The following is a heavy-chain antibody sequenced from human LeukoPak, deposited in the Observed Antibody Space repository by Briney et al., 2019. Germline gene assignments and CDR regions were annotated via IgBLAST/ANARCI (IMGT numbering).Heavy chain of an antibody. CDR3: ARVNYYDSSGGAAFDI. Sequence: GASVKVYCKASGGTFSSYAISWVRQAPGRGLEWMGGIIPIFGTANYAQKFQGRVTITTDESASTAYMVLSSLRSEDTAVYYCARVNYYDSSGGAAFDIWGQGTMVTVSS. D-gene: IGHD3-22*01. CDR2: IIPIFGTA. J-gene: IGHJ3*02. V-gene: IGHV1-69*05. CDR1: GGTFSSYA.